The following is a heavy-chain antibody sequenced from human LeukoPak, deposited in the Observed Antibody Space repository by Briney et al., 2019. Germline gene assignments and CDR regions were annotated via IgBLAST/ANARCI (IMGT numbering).Heavy chain of an antibody. J-gene: IGHJ3*02. Sequence: GASVKVSCKASGYTFTSYGITWVRQAPGQGLERMGWISAYNGNTNYAQRLQGRITATTDTSTYTAYMELRSLRSDDTAVYYCARDRPYSDYNGLDSFDIWGQGTMVTVSS. CDR3: ARDRPYSDYNGLDSFDI. V-gene: IGHV1-18*01. D-gene: IGHD4-11*01. CDR1: GYTFTSYG. CDR2: ISAYNGNT.